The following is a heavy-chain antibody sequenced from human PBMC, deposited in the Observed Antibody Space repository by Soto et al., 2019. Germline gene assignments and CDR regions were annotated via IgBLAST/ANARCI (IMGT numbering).Heavy chain of an antibody. CDR2: IYHSGST. CDR1: GGSVSSGSYY. D-gene: IGHD3-3*01. CDR3: ARVGYDFWSGYYTDY. V-gene: IGHV4-61*01. J-gene: IGHJ4*02. Sequence: NPSETLSLTCTVSGGSVSSGSYYWSWIRQPPGKGLEWIGDIYHSGSTNYNPSLKSRVTISVDTSKNQFSLKLSSVTAADTAVYYCARVGYDFWSGYYTDYWGQGTLVTVSS.